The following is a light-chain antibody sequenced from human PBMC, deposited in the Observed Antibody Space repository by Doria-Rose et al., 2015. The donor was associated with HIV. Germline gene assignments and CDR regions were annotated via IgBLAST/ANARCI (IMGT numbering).Light chain of an antibody. CDR3: QVSDSGREWGV. CDR1: NIGSRH. J-gene: IGLJ1*01. V-gene: IGLV3-21*02. Sequence: SYELIQLPSVSVAPGQTARITCGGNNIGSRHVHWYQQRPGQAPVLVVYDDDARPSGISGRFSGSSSGNTAPLPSSWVEAGDEADYYCQVSDSGREWGVFGSGTKVTVL. CDR2: DDD.